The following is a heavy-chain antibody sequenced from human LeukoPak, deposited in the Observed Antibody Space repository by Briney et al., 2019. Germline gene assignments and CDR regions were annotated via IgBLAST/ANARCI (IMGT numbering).Heavy chain of an antibody. CDR1: GYTFTSYA. CDR2: ITPSGGT. CDR3: ARDRYGDGFAHFDY. V-gene: IGHV1-2*02. D-gene: IGHD5-24*01. Sequence: ASVKVSCKSSGYTFTSYAMHWVRQAPGQGLEWMGWITPSGGTNYPQKFQGRVAITRDTSITTAYMDLSRLTSDDTAVYYCARDRYGDGFAHFDYWGQGALVTVSS. J-gene: IGHJ4*02.